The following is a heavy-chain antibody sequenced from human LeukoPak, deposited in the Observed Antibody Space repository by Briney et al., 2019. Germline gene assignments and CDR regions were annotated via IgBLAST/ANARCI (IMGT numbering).Heavy chain of an antibody. CDR3: ARAGYSSSSSADFDY. CDR2: INHSGST. V-gene: IGHV4-34*01. CDR1: GGSFSGYY. Sequence: SETLSLTCAVCGGSFSGYYWSWIRQPPGKGLEWIGEINHSGSTNYNPSLKSRVTISVDTSKNQFSLKLSSVTAADTAVYYCARAGYSSSSSADFDYWGQGTLVTVSS. D-gene: IGHD6-6*01. J-gene: IGHJ4*02.